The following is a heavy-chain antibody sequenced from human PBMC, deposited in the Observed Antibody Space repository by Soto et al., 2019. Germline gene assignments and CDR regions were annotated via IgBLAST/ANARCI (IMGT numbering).Heavy chain of an antibody. V-gene: IGHV3-30*03. J-gene: IGHJ4*02. D-gene: IGHD3-10*01. CDR2: ISCDGSDK. Sequence: QVKLVESGGGVVQPGRSLRLSCAASVFPFTSYGMHWVREGPDTGLEWVAIISCDGSDKYYEDSVNARFIVSIVNSKNTLYLQMNRLRPEYTALYYCVGCQYYFYFRRQGTLVIVSS. CDR3: VGCQYYFYF. CDR1: VFPFTSYG.